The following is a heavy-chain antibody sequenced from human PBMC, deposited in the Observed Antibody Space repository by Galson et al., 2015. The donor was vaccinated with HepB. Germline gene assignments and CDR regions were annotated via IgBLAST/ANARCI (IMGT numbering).Heavy chain of an antibody. CDR1: VGSISMYNVD. Sequence: SETLSLACSVSVGSISMYNVDWTWIRQSPWKGLEGVGFIYYSGRTNYNPSLKSRVSRSVDTSKNQFSLNLASVTAADTAVYRWARYFEFWSRGTLVTVST. CDR3: ARYFEF. CDR2: IYYSGRT. V-gene: IGHV4-61*01. J-gene: IGHJ2*01.